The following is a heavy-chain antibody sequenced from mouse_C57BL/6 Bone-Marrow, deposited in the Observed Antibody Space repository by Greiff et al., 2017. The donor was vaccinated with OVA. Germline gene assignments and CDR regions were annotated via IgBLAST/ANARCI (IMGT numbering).Heavy chain of an antibody. Sequence: QVQLQQSGPELVKPGASVKISCKASGYAFSSSWMNWVKQRPGKGLEWIGRIYPGDGDTNYNGKFKGKATLTADKSSSTAYMQLSSLTSEDSAVYVCSRHEDCYYASYFDLWGPGTTLTVSS. V-gene: IGHV1-82*01. CDR3: SRHEDCYYASYFDL. J-gene: IGHJ2*01. CDR1: GYAFSSSW. CDR2: IYPGDGDT. D-gene: IGHD2-3*01.